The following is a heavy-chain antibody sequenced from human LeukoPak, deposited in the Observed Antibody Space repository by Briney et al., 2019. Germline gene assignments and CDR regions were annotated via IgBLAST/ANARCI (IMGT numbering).Heavy chain of an antibody. D-gene: IGHD4-17*01. V-gene: IGHV3-33*01. J-gene: IGHJ4*02. CDR1: GFTFSSYL. Sequence: GGSLRLSCAASGFTFSSYLMHCVRQAPGKGLEWVAVIWYDGSNKYYADSVKGRFTISRDNSKNTLYLQMNSLRAEDTAVYYCARGAGTVTDYWGQGTLVTVSS. CDR2: IWYDGSNK. CDR3: ARGAGTVTDY.